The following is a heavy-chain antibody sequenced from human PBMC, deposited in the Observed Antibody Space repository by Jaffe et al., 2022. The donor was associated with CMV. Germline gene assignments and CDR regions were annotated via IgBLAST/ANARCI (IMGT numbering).Heavy chain of an antibody. CDR1: GFTFSSYE. J-gene: IGHJ4*02. D-gene: IGHD3-3*01. Sequence: EVQLVESGGGLVQPGGSLRLSCAASGFTFSSYEMNWVRQAPGKGLEWVSYISSSGSTIYYADSVKGRFTISRDNAKNSLYLQMNSLRAEDTAVYYCLIFGVVMDYWGQGTLVTVSS. V-gene: IGHV3-48*03. CDR3: LIFGVVMDY. CDR2: ISSSGSTI.